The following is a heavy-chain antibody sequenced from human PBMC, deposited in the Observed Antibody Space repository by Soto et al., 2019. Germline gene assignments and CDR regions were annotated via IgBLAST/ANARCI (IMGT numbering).Heavy chain of an antibody. Sequence: EARLDESGGGLVQPGGSLRLSCAASGFTFSAFWMSWVRQAPGKGLEWVANITEDGSEKYYVDSVKGRFTISGDNARSSLYLQMNSLRAEDTAIYYCFMGHYMDAWGNGTTVTVSS. CDR2: ITEDGSEK. V-gene: IGHV3-7*01. J-gene: IGHJ6*03. D-gene: IGHD3-10*01. CDR1: GFTFSAFW. CDR3: FMGHYMDA.